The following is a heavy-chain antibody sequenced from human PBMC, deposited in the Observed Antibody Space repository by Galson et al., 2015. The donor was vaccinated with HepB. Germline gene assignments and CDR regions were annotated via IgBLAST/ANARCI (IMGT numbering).Heavy chain of an antibody. Sequence: CAISGDSVSSNSAAWNWIRQSPSRGLEWLGRTYYRSKWYNDYAVSVKSRITINPDTSKNQFSLKLSSVTAADTAVYYCARGGSSISWYSQVRYYGMDVWGQGTTVTVSS. CDR1: GDSVSSNSAA. D-gene: IGHD6-13*01. J-gene: IGHJ6*02. CDR2: TYYRSKWYN. CDR3: ARGGSSISWYSQVRYYGMDV. V-gene: IGHV6-1*01.